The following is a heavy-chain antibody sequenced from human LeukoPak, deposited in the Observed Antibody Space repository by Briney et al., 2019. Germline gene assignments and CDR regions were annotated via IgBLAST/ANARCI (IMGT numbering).Heavy chain of an antibody. J-gene: IGHJ4*02. D-gene: IGHD1-7*01. CDR1: GGSISSGDYS. Sequence: SQTLSLTCTVSGGSISSGDYSWSWIRQPPGKGLEWIGYIYYSGSTYYNPSLKSRVTISVDTSKNQFSLKLSSVTAADTAVYYCARGSVELRFGTPHHPFDYWGQGTLVTVSS. CDR3: ARGSVELRFGTPHHPFDY. V-gene: IGHV4-30-4*01. CDR2: IYYSGST.